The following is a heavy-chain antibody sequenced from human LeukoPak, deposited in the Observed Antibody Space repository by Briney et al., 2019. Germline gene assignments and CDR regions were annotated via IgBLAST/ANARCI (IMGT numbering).Heavy chain of an antibody. J-gene: IGHJ1*01. Sequence: ASVKVSCKASGYTFTSYGISWVRQAPGQGLEWMEWISAYNGNTNYAQKLQGRVTMTTDTSTSTAYMELRSLRSDDTAVYYCARDQAGDCSGGSCYSKPYFQHWGQGTLVTVSS. CDR2: ISAYNGNT. CDR3: ARDQAGDCSGGSCYSKPYFQH. CDR1: GYTFTSYG. V-gene: IGHV1-18*01. D-gene: IGHD2-15*01.